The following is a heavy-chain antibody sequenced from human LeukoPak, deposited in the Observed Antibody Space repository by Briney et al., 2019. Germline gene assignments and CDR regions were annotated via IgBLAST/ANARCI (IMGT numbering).Heavy chain of an antibody. Sequence: GGSLRLSCTASGFIFSSHAMHWVRQAPGKGLEWVAITWYSGNDEYYADSVKGQCTISRDNSRNTLYLQMNSLRPEDTAVYYCAKDMSDSSGYIDYWGQGTLVTVSS. CDR2: TWYSGNDE. J-gene: IGHJ4*02. V-gene: IGHV3-30*02. CDR3: AKDMSDSSGYIDY. CDR1: GFIFSSHA. D-gene: IGHD3-22*01.